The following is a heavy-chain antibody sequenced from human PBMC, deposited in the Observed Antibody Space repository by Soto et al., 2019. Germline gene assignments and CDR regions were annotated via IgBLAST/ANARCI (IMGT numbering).Heavy chain of an antibody. V-gene: IGHV4-59*01. Sequence: QVQLQESGPGLVKPSETLSLTCTVSGGSISSSYWSWIRQPPGKGLEYIGYISHSGSINYSPSLKSRVTISLDTSKYRLSLKLSSVTAADTAVYYCARCNFDIFTGYYAFDLCGQGTIVTVSS. D-gene: IGHD3-9*01. CDR3: ARCNFDIFTGYYAFDL. CDR2: ISHSGSI. CDR1: GGSISSSY. J-gene: IGHJ3*01.